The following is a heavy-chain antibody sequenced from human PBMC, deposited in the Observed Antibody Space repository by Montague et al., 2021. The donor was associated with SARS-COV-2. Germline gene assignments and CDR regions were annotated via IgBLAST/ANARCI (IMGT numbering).Heavy chain of an antibody. J-gene: IGHJ6*02. CDR1: GDSVSSNSAA. CDR3: ARGLWFGELLSLYYYYGMDV. Sequence: CAISGDSVSSNSAAWNWIRQFPSRGLEWLGRTYYRSKWYNDYAVSVKSRITINPDTSKNQFSLQLNSVTPEDTAVYYCARGLWFGELLSLYYYYGMDVWGQGTTVTVSS. CDR2: TYYRSKWYN. D-gene: IGHD3-10*01. V-gene: IGHV6-1*01.